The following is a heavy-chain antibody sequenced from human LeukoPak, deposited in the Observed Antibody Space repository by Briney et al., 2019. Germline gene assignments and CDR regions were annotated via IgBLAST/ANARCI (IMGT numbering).Heavy chain of an antibody. CDR2: IYYSGST. V-gene: IGHV4-31*03. D-gene: IGHD2-2*02. J-gene: IGHJ4*02. CDR1: GGSISSGGYY. CDR3: ARPRPIRLGAQPTFAY. Sequence: SQTLSLTCTVSGGSISSGGYYWSWIRQHPGKGLEWIGYIYYSGSTYYNPSLKSRVTISVDTSKNQFSLKLSSLTAADPAVYYCARPRPIRLGAQPTFAYWGQGTLFTVSS.